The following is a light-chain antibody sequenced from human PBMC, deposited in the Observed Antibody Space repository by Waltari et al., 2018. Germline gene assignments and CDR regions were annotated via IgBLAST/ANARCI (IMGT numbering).Light chain of an antibody. V-gene: IGLV1-40*01. CDR1: SSNIGAGYD. J-gene: IGLJ2*01. CDR3: QSYDSSLSGAV. Sequence: QSVLTQPPSVSGAPGQRVTISCTGGSSNIGAGYDVYWYQPRPGTAPRLLIYVNITRPVGVPDRLSVSKSGTSASLAITGLQAEDEADYYCQSYDSSLSGAVFGGGTKLTVL. CDR2: VNI.